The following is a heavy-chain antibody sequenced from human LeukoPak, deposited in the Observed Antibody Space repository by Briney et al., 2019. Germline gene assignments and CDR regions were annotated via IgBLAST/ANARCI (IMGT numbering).Heavy chain of an antibody. CDR1: GYTLTELS. CDR2: FDPEDGET. Sequence: ASVKVSCKVSGYTLTELSMHWVRQAPGKGLEWMGGFDPEDGETIYAQKFQGRVTMTRDTSTSTVYMELSSLRSVDTAVYYCARGAGANSGDYWGQGTLVTVSS. CDR3: ARGAGANSGDY. V-gene: IGHV1-24*01. J-gene: IGHJ4*02. D-gene: IGHD7-27*01.